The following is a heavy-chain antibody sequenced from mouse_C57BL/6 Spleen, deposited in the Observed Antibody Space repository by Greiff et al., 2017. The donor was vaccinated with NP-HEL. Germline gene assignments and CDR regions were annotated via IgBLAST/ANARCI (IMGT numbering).Heavy chain of an antibody. Sequence: VQVVESGPELVKPGASVKISCKASGYAFSSSWMNWVKQRPGKGLEWIGRIYPGDGDTNYNGKFKGKATLTADKSSSTAYMQLSSLTSEDSAVYFCARRGYYGSSSYAMDYWGQGTSVTVSS. CDR3: ARRGYYGSSSYAMDY. J-gene: IGHJ4*01. CDR2: IYPGDGDT. D-gene: IGHD1-1*01. V-gene: IGHV1-82*01. CDR1: GYAFSSSW.